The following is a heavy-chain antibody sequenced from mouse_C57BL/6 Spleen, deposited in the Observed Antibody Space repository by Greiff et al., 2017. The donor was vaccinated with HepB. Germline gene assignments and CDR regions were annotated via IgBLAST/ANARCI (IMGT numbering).Heavy chain of an antibody. Sequence: DVMLVESGGGLVKPGGSLKLSCAASGFTFSDYGMHWVRQAPEKGLEWVAYISSGSSTIYYADTVKGRFTISRDNAKNTLFLQMTSLRSEDTAMYYCAGGGKGFDYWGQGTTLTVSS. CDR1: GFTFSDYG. J-gene: IGHJ2*01. V-gene: IGHV5-17*01. CDR3: AGGGKGFDY. D-gene: IGHD1-3*01. CDR2: ISSGSSTI.